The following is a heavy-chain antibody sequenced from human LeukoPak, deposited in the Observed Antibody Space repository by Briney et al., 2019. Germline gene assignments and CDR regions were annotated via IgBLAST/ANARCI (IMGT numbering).Heavy chain of an antibody. CDR2: IYYSGST. J-gene: IGHJ4*02. V-gene: IGHV4-59*01. D-gene: IGHD5-12*01. CDR3: AGGARDIVVYSLTYFDY. CDR1: GGSISNYY. Sequence: SETLSLTCTVSGGSISNYYWNWIRQPPGKGLEWIGYIYYSGSTNYNPSLKSRVTISVDTSKNQFSLKLSSVTAADTAVYYCAGGARDIVVYSLTYFDYWGQGTLVTVSS.